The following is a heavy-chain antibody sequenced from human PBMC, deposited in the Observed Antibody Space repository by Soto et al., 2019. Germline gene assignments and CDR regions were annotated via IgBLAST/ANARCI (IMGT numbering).Heavy chain of an antibody. CDR2: ISSSSSTI. V-gene: IGHV3-48*01. J-gene: IGHJ6*03. D-gene: IGHD3-3*01. CDR3: ARESPITIFGVVTRYYYMDV. CDR1: GFTFSSYS. Sequence: GGSLRLSCAASGFTFSSYSMNWVRQAPGKGLEWVSYISSSSSTIYYADSVKGRFTISRDNAKNSLYLQMNSLRAEDTAVYYCARESPITIFGVVTRYYYMDVWGKGTTVTVSS.